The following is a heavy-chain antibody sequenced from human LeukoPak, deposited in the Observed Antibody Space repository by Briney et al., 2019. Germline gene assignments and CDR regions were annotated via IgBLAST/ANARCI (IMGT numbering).Heavy chain of an antibody. V-gene: IGHV3-33*01. CDR2: IWFDGGNK. D-gene: IGHD2/OR15-2a*01. CDR3: ARGRKTQRNTVPLITRLGVYMDV. J-gene: IGHJ6*04. CDR1: VFTFSRYV. Sequence: RGALRLSCAPSVFTFSRYVMHWVRPAPRKGLEGVAFIWFDGGNKYYADSVKGAFTISRDNSQKTLCLQMYSLRAEDTAVYYCARGRKTQRNTVPLITRLGVYMDVWGKRATVTTSS.